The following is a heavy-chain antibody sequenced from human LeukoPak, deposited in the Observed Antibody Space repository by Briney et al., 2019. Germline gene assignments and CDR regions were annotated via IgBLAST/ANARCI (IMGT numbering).Heavy chain of an antibody. Sequence: GGSLRLSCAASGFTFDNYAMNWVRQAPGKGLEWVSVISGSGGSTHYADSVKGRFTISRDNSKNTLYLQMSSLRAEDTAVYYCAKLAAAGVAPFDSWGQGTLVTVSS. J-gene: IGHJ4*02. CDR2: ISGSGGST. D-gene: IGHD2-15*01. CDR3: AKLAAAGVAPFDS. V-gene: IGHV3-23*01. CDR1: GFTFDNYA.